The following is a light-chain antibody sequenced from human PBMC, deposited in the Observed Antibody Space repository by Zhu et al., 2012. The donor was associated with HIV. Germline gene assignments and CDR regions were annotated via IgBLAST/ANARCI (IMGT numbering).Light chain of an antibody. J-gene: IGKJ5*01. CDR1: QNIGRN. CDR2: KVS. Sequence: DIQMIQSPSTLSASVGDRVTITCRATQNIGRNLAWYQQKAGKAPKALIYKVSNLESGVPSRFSGSGSGAEFTLTISSLQPDDLATYYCQQYETYPLTFGQGHAWGLN. V-gene: IGKV1-5*03. CDR3: QQYETYPLT.